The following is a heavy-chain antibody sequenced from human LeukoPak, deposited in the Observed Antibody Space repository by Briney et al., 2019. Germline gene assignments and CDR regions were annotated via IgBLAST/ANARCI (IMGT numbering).Heavy chain of an antibody. CDR1: GFTLSSYA. CDR2: ISGSGGST. D-gene: IGHD2-15*01. J-gene: IGHJ4*02. CDR3: AKDLHCSGGSCPPDY. Sequence: GGSLTLSCAASGFTLSSYAMSWLRQAPGEGLEWVSDISGSGGSTYYADSVKGRFTISRDKSKNTLYLQMNSLRAEDTAVYYCAKDLHCSGGSCPPDYWGQGALVTVSS. V-gene: IGHV3-23*01.